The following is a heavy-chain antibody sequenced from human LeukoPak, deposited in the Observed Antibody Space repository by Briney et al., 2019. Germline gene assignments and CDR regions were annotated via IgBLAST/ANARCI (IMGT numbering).Heavy chain of an antibody. V-gene: IGHV3-21*01. J-gene: IGHJ4*02. D-gene: IGHD6-19*01. CDR3: ARAYSSGWYSY. Sequence: GGSLRLSCAASGFTFSSYSMNWVRQAPGKGLEWVSSISSSSYIYYADSVKGRFTISRDNAKNSLYLQMNSLRAEDTAVYYCARAYSSGWYSYWGQGTLVTVSS. CDR2: ISSSSYI. CDR1: GFTFSSYS.